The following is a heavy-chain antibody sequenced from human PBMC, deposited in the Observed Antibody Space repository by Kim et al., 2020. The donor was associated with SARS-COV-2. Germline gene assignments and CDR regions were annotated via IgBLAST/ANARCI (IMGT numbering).Heavy chain of an antibody. V-gene: IGHV3-15*01. CDR1: GFTFSNAW. CDR2: TKSKTDGGTT. CDR3: TTDSAVAGLYYYYYGMDV. J-gene: IGHJ6*02. D-gene: IGHD6-19*01. Sequence: GGSLRLSCSASGFTFSNAWMSWVRQAPGKGLEWVGRTKSKTDGGTTDYAAPVKGRFTISRDDSKNTLYLQMNSLKTEDTAVYYCTTDSAVAGLYYYYYGMDVWGQGTTVTVSS.